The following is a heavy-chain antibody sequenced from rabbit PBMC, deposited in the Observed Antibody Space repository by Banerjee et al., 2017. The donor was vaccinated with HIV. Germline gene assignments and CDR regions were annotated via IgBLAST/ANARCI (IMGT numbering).Heavy chain of an antibody. V-gene: IGHV1S40*01. CDR2: IDAGSSGST. CDR1: GFSFSNHYY. D-gene: IGHD1-1*01. CDR3: ARDWAGVSGSNAFNL. J-gene: IGHJ4*01. Sequence: QSLEESGGDLVKPGASLTLTCTASGFSFSNHYYMCWVRQAPGKGLEWIACIDAGSSGSTYYATWAKGRFTISKTSSTTVTLQMTSLTAADTATYFCARDWAGVSGSNAFNLWGQGTLVTVS.